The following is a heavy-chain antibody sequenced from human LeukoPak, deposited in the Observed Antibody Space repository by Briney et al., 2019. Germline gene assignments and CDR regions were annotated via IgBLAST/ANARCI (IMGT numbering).Heavy chain of an antibody. CDR1: GGSISSSSYY. J-gene: IGHJ4*02. Sequence: SETLSLTCTVSGGSISSSSYYWGWIRQPPGKGLEWIGSIYYSGSTYYNPSLKSRVTISVDTSKNQFSLKLSSVTAADTAVYYCARDLRGGVDYWGQGTLVTVSS. CDR3: ARDLRGGVDY. D-gene: IGHD2-21*01. CDR2: IYYSGST. V-gene: IGHV4-39*07.